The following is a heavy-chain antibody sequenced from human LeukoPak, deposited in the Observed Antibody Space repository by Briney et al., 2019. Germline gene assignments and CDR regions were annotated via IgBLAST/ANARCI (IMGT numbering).Heavy chain of an antibody. D-gene: IGHD5-18*01. CDR3: ARGDARGYSYGYFHFDY. V-gene: IGHV4-59*01. CDR1: GGSISTYY. CDR2: IYYSGST. Sequence: PSETLSLTCTVSGGSISTYYWSWIRQPPGKGLEWIGYIYYSGSTNCNPSLKSRVTISVDTSKNQFSLKLRSVTAADTAVYYCARGDARGYSYGYFHFDYWGQGTLVIVSS. J-gene: IGHJ4*02.